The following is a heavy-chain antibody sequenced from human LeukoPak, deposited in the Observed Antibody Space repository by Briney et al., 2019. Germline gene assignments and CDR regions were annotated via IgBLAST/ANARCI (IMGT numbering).Heavy chain of an antibody. J-gene: IGHJ4*02. CDR1: GGTFSSYA. V-gene: IGHV1-69*04. CDR2: IIPILGIA. CDR3: ARDSIAAAGKGMGY. D-gene: IGHD6-13*01. Sequence: SVKVSCKASGGTFSSYAISWVRQAPGQGLEWMGRIIPILGIANYAQKFQGRVTITADKSTSTACMELSSLRSEDTAVYYCARDSIAAAGKGMGYWGQGTLVTVSS.